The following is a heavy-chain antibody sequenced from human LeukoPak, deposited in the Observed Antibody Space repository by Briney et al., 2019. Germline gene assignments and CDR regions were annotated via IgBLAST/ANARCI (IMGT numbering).Heavy chain of an antibody. J-gene: IGHJ4*02. CDR1: GFAFSSNW. Sequence: GRSLRLSCAASGFAFSSNWMHWVRQTPGKGLVWVSRINSGGSGTSYAASVEGRFTISRDNVKNTLYLQMDSLRAEDTAVYYCATSLGPLTEYWGQGTLVTVSS. CDR2: INSGGSGT. D-gene: IGHD7-27*01. CDR3: ATSLGPLTEY. V-gene: IGHV3-74*01.